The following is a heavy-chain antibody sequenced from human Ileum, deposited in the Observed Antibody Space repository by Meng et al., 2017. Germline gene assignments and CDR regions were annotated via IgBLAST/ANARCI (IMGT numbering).Heavy chain of an antibody. V-gene: IGHV4-4*02. CDR1: GGSIISSNW. J-gene: IGHJ4*02. CDR2: IYHSGST. CDR3: ARDSPGELDPTYY. Sequence: QGQRHVSSPGLVKPSGTLSVTCALSGGSIISSNWWSWVRQPPGKGLEWIGEIYHSGSTNYNPSLKSRVTISVDKSKNQFSLKLSSVTAADTAVYYCARDSPGELDPTYYWGKGTLVTSPQ. D-gene: IGHD3-10*01.